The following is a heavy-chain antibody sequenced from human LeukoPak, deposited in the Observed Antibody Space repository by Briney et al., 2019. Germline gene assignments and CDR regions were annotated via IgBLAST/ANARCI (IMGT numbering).Heavy chain of an antibody. V-gene: IGHV1-18*01. CDR2: ISAYNGNT. Sequence: ASVKVSCKASGYTFTSYGISWVRQAPGQGLEWMGWISAYNGNTNYAQKLQGRVTMTTDTSTSTAYMELRGLRSDDTAVYYCARPHYDFWSGYLDYWGQGTLVTVSS. CDR1: GYTFTSYG. D-gene: IGHD3-3*01. J-gene: IGHJ4*02. CDR3: ARPHYDFWSGYLDY.